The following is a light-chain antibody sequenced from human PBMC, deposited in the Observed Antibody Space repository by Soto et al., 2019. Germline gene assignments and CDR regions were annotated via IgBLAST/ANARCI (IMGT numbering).Light chain of an antibody. J-gene: IGKJ1*01. Sequence: EIVMTQSPATLSASPGERATLSCRASQSVRSNLAWYQQKPGQAPRLLLYGASTRATGIPARFSGSGSGTEFTLSIGSLQSEDFAIYYCQQYNTWPPTFGQGTKVDIK. CDR2: GAS. CDR3: QQYNTWPPT. V-gene: IGKV3-15*01. CDR1: QSVRSN.